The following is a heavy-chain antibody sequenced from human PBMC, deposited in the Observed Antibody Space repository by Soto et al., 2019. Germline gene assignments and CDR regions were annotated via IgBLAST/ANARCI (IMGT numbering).Heavy chain of an antibody. CDR2: FDPEDGET. D-gene: IGHD1-26*01. CDR3: ATLVSGEGVVGAILNWFDP. CDR1: GYTLTELS. Sequence: QVQLVQSGAEVKKPGASVKVSCKVSGYTLTELSMRWVRQAPGKGLEWMGGFDPEDGETIYSQKFQGRVTVTEDTSTDTVYMELSSLRSEDTAVYYCATLVSGEGVVGAILNWFDPWGQGTLVTVSS. V-gene: IGHV1-24*01. J-gene: IGHJ5*02.